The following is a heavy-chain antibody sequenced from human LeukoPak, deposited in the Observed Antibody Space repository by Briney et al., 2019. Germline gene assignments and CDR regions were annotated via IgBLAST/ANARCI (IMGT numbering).Heavy chain of an antibody. V-gene: IGHV1-18*01. Sequence: ASVKVSCKASGYTFTSYGISWVRQAPGQGLEWMGWISAYNGNTNYAQKLQGRVTMTTDTSTSTAYMELRSLRSDDTAVYYCASEGHVVPAAIPSLDYWGQGTLVTVSS. CDR2: ISAYNGNT. D-gene: IGHD2-2*02. CDR3: ASEGHVVPAAIPSLDY. CDR1: GYTFTSYG. J-gene: IGHJ4*02.